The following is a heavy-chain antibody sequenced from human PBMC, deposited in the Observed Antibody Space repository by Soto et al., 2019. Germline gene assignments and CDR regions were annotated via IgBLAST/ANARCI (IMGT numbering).Heavy chain of an antibody. Sequence: ASVKVSCKASGYTFTSYGISWVRQAPGQGLEWMGWISAYNGNTNYAQKLQGRVTMTTDTSTSTAYMELRSLRSDDTAVYYCARDLADTAMVTSYYYYYGMDVWRQGTTVTVSS. V-gene: IGHV1-18*01. CDR2: ISAYNGNT. J-gene: IGHJ6*02. D-gene: IGHD5-18*01. CDR3: ARDLADTAMVTSYYYYYGMDV. CDR1: GYTFTSYG.